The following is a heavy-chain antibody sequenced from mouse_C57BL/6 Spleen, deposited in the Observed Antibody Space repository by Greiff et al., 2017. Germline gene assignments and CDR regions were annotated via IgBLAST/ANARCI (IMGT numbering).Heavy chain of an antibody. CDR1: GFNIKDDY. Sequence: EVQLQQSGAELVRPGASVKLSCTASGFNIKDDYMHWVKQRPEQGLEWIGWIDPENGDTEYASKFQGKATITADTSSNTAYLQLSSLTSEDTAVYYCTSPITSGYVDVWGTGTTVTVSS. J-gene: IGHJ1*03. V-gene: IGHV14-4*01. D-gene: IGHD1-1*01. CDR3: TSPITSGYVDV. CDR2: IDPENGDT.